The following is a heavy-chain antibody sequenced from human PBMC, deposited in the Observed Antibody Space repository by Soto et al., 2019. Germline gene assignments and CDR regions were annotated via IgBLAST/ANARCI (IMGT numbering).Heavy chain of an antibody. J-gene: IGHJ6*02. CDR2: IDPSDSYT. CDR1: GYSFTSYW. CDR3: ARLGGGCSGGSCYYYGMDV. V-gene: IGHV5-10-1*01. Sequence: PGESLKISCKGSGYSFTSYWISWVRQMPGKGLEWMGRIDPSDSYTNYSPSFQGHVTISADKSISTAYLQWSSLKASDTAMYYCARLGGGCSGGSCYYYGMDVWGQGATVTVSS. D-gene: IGHD2-15*01.